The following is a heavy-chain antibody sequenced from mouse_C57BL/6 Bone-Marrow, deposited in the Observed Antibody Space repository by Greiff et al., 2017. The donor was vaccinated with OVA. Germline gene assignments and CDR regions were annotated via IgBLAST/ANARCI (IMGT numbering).Heavy chain of an antibody. V-gene: IGHV5-4*01. CDR2: ISDGGSYT. CDR3: ARDARLDY. Sequence: EVQLVESGGGLVKPGGSLKLSCAASGFTFSSYAMSWVRQTPEKRLEWVATISDGGSYTYYPDNVKGRFTISRDNAKNNLYLQMSHLKSEDTAMYYCARDARLDYWGQGTTLTVSS. J-gene: IGHJ2*01. CDR1: GFTFSSYA.